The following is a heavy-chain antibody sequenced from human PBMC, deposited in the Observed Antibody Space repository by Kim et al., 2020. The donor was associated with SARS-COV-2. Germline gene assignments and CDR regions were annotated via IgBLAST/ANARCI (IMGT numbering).Heavy chain of an antibody. Sequence: LSLTCAASGFTFSSYGMHWVRQAPGKGLERVAVISYDGSNKYYADSVKGRFTISRDNYKNTLYLQMNSLRAEDTAVYYCAKVGIGVNILGYSSSSRLGSSGCVSSRNFDYWSQGTLVTVSS. J-gene: IGHJ4*02. CDR3: AKVGIGVNILGYSSSSRLGSSGCVSSRNFDY. CDR2: ISYDGSNK. CDR1: GFTFSSYG. V-gene: IGHV3-30*18. D-gene: IGHD6-13*01.